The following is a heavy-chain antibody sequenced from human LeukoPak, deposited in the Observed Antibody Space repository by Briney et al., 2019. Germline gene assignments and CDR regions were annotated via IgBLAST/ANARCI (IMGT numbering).Heavy chain of an antibody. D-gene: IGHD3-3*01. CDR3: ASWYYDFGY. J-gene: IGHJ4*02. CDR2: ISSSISYI. Sequence: CVSSISSSISYIYYSYSVKGRFTISRDNAKNTLYLQMTSLRAEDTAVYYCASWYYDFGYWGQGTLVTVSS. V-gene: IGHV3-21*01.